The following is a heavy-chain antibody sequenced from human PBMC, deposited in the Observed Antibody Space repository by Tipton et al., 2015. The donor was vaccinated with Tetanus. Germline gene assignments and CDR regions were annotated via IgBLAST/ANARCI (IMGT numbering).Heavy chain of an antibody. V-gene: IGHV3-9*01. D-gene: IGHD6-13*01. CDR2: MLWNGARI. J-gene: IGHJ4*02. CDR3: AKDRGPSSWYRLDN. Sequence: SLRLSCAVSGLTFHEHAMHWVRQAPGKGLEWVSGMLWNGARIDYADSLRGRFTISWDSAKNSLNLQMNSLTAEDTALYYCAKDRGPSSWYRLDNWGQGTLLTVSS. CDR1: GLTFHEHA.